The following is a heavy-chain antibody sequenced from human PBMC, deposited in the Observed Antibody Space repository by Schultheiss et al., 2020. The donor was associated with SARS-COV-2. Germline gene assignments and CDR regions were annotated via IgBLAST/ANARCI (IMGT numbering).Heavy chain of an antibody. Sequence: SVKVSCKASGGTISTYAISWVRQAPGQGLEWMGGIIPISGTTNYAQKFQGRVTITADEGTSTAYMELSGLRSEDTAVYYCARRYSSSSPYGMDVWGQGTTVTVSS. D-gene: IGHD6-6*01. CDR2: IIPISGTT. V-gene: IGHV1-69*13. J-gene: IGHJ6*02. CDR1: GGTISTYA. CDR3: ARRYSSSSPYGMDV.